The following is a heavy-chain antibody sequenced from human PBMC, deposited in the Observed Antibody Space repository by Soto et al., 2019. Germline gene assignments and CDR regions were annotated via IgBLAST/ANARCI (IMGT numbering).Heavy chain of an antibody. CDR3: ARVDGYNWYYYYGMDV. Sequence: SETLSLTCAVYGGSFSGYYWSWIRQPPGKGLEWIGEINHSGSTNYNPSLKSRVTISVDTSKNQFSLKLSSVTAADTAVYYCARVDGYNWYYYYGMDVWGQGTTVTVSS. V-gene: IGHV4-34*01. CDR1: GGSFSGYY. D-gene: IGHD5-12*01. J-gene: IGHJ6*02. CDR2: INHSGST.